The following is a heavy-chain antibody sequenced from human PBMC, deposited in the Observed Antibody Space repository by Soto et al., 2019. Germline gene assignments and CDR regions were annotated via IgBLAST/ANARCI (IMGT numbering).Heavy chain of an antibody. J-gene: IGHJ5*02. CDR2: IFSNDDK. CDR1: GLSLINSNLV. CDR3: ALIKDCSRTDCYLASFDP. Sequence: RPTLVNPTETLTLTCTVSGLSLINSNLVVSWIRQPPGKALECLAHIFSNDDKSYSTSLRSRVTISKDTSRSQVVLTMTNMDPLDSATYYCALIKDCSRTDCYLASFDPWGQGTLVTVSS. V-gene: IGHV2-26*01. D-gene: IGHD2-2*01.